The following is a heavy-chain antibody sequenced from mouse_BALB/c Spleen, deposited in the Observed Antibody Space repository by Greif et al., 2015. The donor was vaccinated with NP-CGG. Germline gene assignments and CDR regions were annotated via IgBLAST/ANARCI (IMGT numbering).Heavy chain of an antibody. CDR3: ARYYYGSSYYFDY. Sequence: VQLQQSGPSLVKPSQTLSLTCSVTGDSITSGYWNWIRKFPGNKLEYMGHISYSGSTYYNPSLKSRISITRDTSKNQYYLQLNSVTTEDTATYYCARYYYGSSYYFDYWGQGTTLTVSS. D-gene: IGHD1-1*01. J-gene: IGHJ2*01. CDR2: ISYSGST. CDR1: GDSITSGY. V-gene: IGHV3-8*02.